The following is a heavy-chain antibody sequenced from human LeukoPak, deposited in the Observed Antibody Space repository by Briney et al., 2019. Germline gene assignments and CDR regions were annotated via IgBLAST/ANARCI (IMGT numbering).Heavy chain of an antibody. J-gene: IGHJ5*02. CDR1: GYTFTGYY. CDR2: INPNSGGT. D-gene: IGHD1-26*01. V-gene: IGHV1-2*02. CDR3: ARPRYSGYPQYNWFDP. Sequence: ASVKVSCKASGYTFTGYYMHWVRQAPGQGLEWMGWINPNSGGTNYAQKFQGRVTMTRDTSISTAYMELSRLRSDDTAVYYCARPRYSGYPQYNWFDPRGQGTLVTVSS.